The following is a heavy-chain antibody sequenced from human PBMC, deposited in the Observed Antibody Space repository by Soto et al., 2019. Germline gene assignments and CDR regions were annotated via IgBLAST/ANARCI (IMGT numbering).Heavy chain of an antibody. CDR1: GFTVSRTY. Sequence: GGSLRLSCAASGFTVSRTYMTWVRQAPGKGLEWVSVIYSAGNTYYADSVKGRFTISRDNSRNTVYLQMNSLRAEDTAIYYCARDSRYVGDNYGLDHWGQGSLVTISS. CDR2: IYSAGNT. CDR3: ARDSRYVGDNYGLDH. V-gene: IGHV3-53*01. J-gene: IGHJ4*02. D-gene: IGHD3-16*01.